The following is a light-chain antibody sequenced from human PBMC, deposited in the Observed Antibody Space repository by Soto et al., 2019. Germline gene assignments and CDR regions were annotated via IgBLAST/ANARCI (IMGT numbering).Light chain of an antibody. CDR1: QSISRW. CDR3: QQYKSYSRT. J-gene: IGKJ1*01. Sequence: DIQMTQSPSTLSASVGDRVAITCRASQSISRWLARYQQNPGKAPKLLISEASDLESGVPSRFSGSGSGTEFTLTITNLQPDDFATYYCQQYKSYSRTFGQGTKVEIK. V-gene: IGKV1-5*03. CDR2: EAS.